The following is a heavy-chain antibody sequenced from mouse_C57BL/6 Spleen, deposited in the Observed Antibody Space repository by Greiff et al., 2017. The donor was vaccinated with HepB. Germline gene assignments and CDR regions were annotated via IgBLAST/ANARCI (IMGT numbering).Heavy chain of an antibody. Sequence: VHLVESGPELVKPGASVKISCKASGYAFSSSWMNWVKQRPGKGLEWIGRIYPGDGDTNYNGKFKGKATLTADKSSSTAYMQLSSLTSEDSAVYFCARWSYGNYRGYYAMDYWGQGTSVTVSS. D-gene: IGHD2-1*01. J-gene: IGHJ4*01. CDR3: ARWSYGNYRGYYAMDY. V-gene: IGHV1-82*01. CDR1: GYAFSSSW. CDR2: IYPGDGDT.